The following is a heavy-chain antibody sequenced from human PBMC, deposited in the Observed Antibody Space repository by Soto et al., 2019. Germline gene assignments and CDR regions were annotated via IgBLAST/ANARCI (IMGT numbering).Heavy chain of an antibody. D-gene: IGHD2-15*01. CDR3: ARDCSGGSCYSANDAFDI. Sequence: SETLSLTCTVSGGSISSHYWSWIRQPPGQGLEWIGYIYYSGSTNYNPSLKSRVTISVDTSKSQFSLRLSSVTAADTAVYYCARDCSGGSCYSANDAFDIWGQGTMVTVSS. V-gene: IGHV4-59*11. J-gene: IGHJ3*02. CDR2: IYYSGST. CDR1: GGSISSHY.